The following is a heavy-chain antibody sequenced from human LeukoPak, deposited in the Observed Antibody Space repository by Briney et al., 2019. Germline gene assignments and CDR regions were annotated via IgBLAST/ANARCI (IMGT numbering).Heavy chain of an antibody. CDR3: AKDYGYSSSWYDY. D-gene: IGHD6-13*01. V-gene: IGHV3-9*01. Sequence: GGALRLSCEASGFTFDDYGMPWVRQAPGKGQEWVSTISWNSASVGYVDSVKGRFTISRDNAKKTLYLQMNSLRPEDTALYYCAKDYGYSSSWYDYWGQGTLVTVSS. CDR1: GFTFDDYG. CDR2: ISWNSASV. J-gene: IGHJ4*02.